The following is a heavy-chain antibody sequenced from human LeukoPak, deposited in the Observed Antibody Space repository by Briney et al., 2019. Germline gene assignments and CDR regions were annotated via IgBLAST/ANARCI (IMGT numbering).Heavy chain of an antibody. Sequence: PSETLSLTCTVSGGSISSSSYYWGWIRQPPGTGLEWIGSIYYSGSTYYNPSLKSRVTISVDTSKNQFSLKLSSVTAADTAVYYCARVSVAGKRLGNYYDSSGYYEGQDFDIWGQGTMVTVSS. D-gene: IGHD3-22*01. CDR1: GGSISSSSYY. CDR3: ARVSVAGKRLGNYYDSSGYYEGQDFDI. J-gene: IGHJ3*02. CDR2: IYYSGST. V-gene: IGHV4-39*07.